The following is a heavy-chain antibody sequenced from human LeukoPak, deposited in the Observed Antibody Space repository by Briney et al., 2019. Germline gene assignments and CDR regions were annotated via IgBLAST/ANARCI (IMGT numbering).Heavy chain of an antibody. CDR2: INPNSGGT. CDR1: GYTFTSYY. CDR3: ARFEGAKGDFDY. J-gene: IGHJ4*02. Sequence: ASVKVSCKASGYTFTSYYMHWVRQAPGQGLEWMGWINPNSGGTNYAQKFQGRVTMTRDTSISTAYMELSRLRSDDTAVYYCARFEGAKGDFDYWGQGTLVTVSS. D-gene: IGHD1-26*01. V-gene: IGHV1-2*02.